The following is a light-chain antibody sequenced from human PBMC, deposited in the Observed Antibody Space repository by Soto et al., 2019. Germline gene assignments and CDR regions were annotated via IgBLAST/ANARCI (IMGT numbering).Light chain of an antibody. J-gene: IGKJ5*01. CDR1: QSVSSY. V-gene: IGKV3-11*01. CDR2: DAS. CDR3: QQYNDWFSIT. Sequence: ILLTQSPGTLSLSPGERATFSCRASQSVSSYLAWYQQKPGQAPRLLIYDASNRATGIPARFSGSGSGTDFTLTISSLEPEDFGVYYCQQYNDWFSITFGQGTRLEIK.